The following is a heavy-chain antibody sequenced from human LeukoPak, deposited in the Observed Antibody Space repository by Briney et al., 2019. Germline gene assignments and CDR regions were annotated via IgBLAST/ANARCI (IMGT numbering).Heavy chain of an antibody. CDR2: FDPEDGET. CDR3: ATEAELAWAPYYYGLDV. CDR1: GNTLSELS. D-gene: IGHD3-10*01. V-gene: IGHV1-24*01. J-gene: IGHJ6*02. Sequence: ASVKVPCKVSGNTLSELSIHWVRQTPGQGLEWMGGFDPEDGETIYAETFQARVTMTEDTSTDTAYMQLTNLRSEDTAVYFCATEAELAWAPYYYGLDVWGQGTTVTVSS.